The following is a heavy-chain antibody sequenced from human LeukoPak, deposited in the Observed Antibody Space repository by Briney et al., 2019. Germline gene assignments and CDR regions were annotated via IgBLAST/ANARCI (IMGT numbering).Heavy chain of an antibody. CDR2: ISYDGSNK. J-gene: IGHJ6*02. V-gene: IGHV3-30-3*01. Sequence: PGGSLRLSCAASGFTFSSYAMHWVRQAPGKGLEWVAVISYDGSNKYYADSVKGRFTTSRDNSKNTLYLQMNSLRAEDTAVYYCARIADCTNGVCYPDYYYYYGMDVWGQGTTVTVSS. D-gene: IGHD2-8*01. CDR3: ARIADCTNGVCYPDYYYYYGMDV. CDR1: GFTFSSYA.